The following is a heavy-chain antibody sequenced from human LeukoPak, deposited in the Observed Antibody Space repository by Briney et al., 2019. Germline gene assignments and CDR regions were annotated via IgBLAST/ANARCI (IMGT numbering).Heavy chain of an antibody. CDR3: AKDRGDTSGHELFDY. Sequence: GGSLRLSCAASEFTFRSHVMSWVRQAPGKGLEWISAIVGSGSTTHYADSVKGRFTISRDNSKNTLSLQMNSLGAEDTAVYYCAKDRGDTSGHELFDYRGQGTLVTVSS. V-gene: IGHV3-23*01. J-gene: IGHJ4*02. CDR2: IVGSGSTT. D-gene: IGHD3-16*01. CDR1: EFTFRSHV.